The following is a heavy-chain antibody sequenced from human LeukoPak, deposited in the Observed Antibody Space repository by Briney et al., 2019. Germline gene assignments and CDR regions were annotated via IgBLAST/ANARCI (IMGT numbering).Heavy chain of an antibody. CDR1: GDSISSSSHY. CDR2: FYYGGST. J-gene: IGHJ5*02. Sequence: SETLSLTCTVSGDSISSSSHYWGWIRQPPGKGLEWIGTFYYGGSTYHNPSLKSRVTISVDTSKNQFSLGLSSVTAADMALYYCASGGEQLWPYEPFSSWGQGTLVTVSS. D-gene: IGHD5-18*01. V-gene: IGHV4-39*01. CDR3: ASGGEQLWPYEPFSS.